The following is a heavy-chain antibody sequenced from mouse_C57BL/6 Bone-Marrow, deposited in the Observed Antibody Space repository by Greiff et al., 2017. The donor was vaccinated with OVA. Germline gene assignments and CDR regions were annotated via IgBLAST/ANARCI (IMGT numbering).Heavy chain of an antibody. CDR1: GYTFTSYW. J-gene: IGHJ3*01. D-gene: IGHD2-4*01. CDR2: IDPSDSYT. V-gene: IGHV1-50*01. CDR3: GIPIYYEDPSGAY. Sequence: QVQLQQPGAELVKPGASVKLSCKASGYTFTSYWMQWVKQRPGQGLEWIGEIDPSDSYTNYNQKFKGKATLTVDTSSSTAYMQLSSLTSEDSAVYYCGIPIYYEDPSGAYWGQGTLVTVSA.